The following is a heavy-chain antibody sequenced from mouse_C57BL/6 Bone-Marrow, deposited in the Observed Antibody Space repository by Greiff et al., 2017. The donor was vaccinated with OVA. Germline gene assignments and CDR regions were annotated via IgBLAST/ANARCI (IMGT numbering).Heavy chain of an antibody. CDR2: IYPGSGNT. CDR1: GYTFTDYY. J-gene: IGHJ1*03. CDR3: ARMDYYGSSHWYFDV. Sequence: VQLQQSGPELVKPGASVKISCKASGYTFTDYYINWVKQRPGQGLEWIARIYPGSGNTYYNEKFKGKATLTAEKSSSTAYMQLSSLTSEDSAVYVCARMDYYGSSHWYFDVWGTGTTVTVSS. D-gene: IGHD1-1*01. V-gene: IGHV1-76*01.